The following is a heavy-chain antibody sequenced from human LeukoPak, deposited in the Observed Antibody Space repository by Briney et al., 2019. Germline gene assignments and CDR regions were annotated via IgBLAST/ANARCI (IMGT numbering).Heavy chain of an antibody. CDR1: GFPFSSYA. CDR3: AKDRWRYNWNLIDY. D-gene: IGHD1-20*01. V-gene: IGHV3-23*01. J-gene: IGHJ4*02. Sequence: PPGGCLLLCFAAYGFPFSSYAMSSVPQAPGRGLGRVSAISGSGGSTYYADSVKGRFTISRDNSKSTLYLQMNSLRAEDTAVYYCAKDRWRYNWNLIDYWGQGTLVTVSS. CDR2: ISGSGGST.